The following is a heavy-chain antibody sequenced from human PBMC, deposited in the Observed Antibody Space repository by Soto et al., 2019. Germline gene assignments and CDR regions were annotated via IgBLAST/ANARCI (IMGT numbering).Heavy chain of an antibody. Sequence: PGGSLRLSCAASGFTFSSYAMSWVRQPPGKGLEWVSAISGSGGSTYYADSVKGRFTISRDNSKNTLYLQMNSLRAEDTAVYYCAKDLGIVVVISPIGFDIWGQGTMVTVSS. CDR3: AKDLGIVVVISPIGFDI. CDR2: ISGSGGST. V-gene: IGHV3-23*01. CDR1: GFTFSSYA. D-gene: IGHD3-22*01. J-gene: IGHJ3*02.